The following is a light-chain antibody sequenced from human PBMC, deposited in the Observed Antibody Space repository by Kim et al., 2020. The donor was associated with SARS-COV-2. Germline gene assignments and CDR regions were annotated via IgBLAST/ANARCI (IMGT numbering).Light chain of an antibody. CDR3: NSRDTSDNHLVV. Sequence: LGQTIRITCQGDSLRSYYASWYQQKPGQAPVLVIYGKDNRPSGIPDRFSGSSSGNTASLTITGTQAEDEADYYCNSRDTSDNHLVVFGGGTQLTV. V-gene: IGLV3-19*01. CDR1: SLRSYY. CDR2: GKD. J-gene: IGLJ2*01.